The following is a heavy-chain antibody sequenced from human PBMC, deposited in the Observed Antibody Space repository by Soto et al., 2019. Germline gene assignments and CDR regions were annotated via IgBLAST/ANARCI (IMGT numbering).Heavy chain of an antibody. CDR3: ASRLAAAGIPLAFDI. CDR2: INHSGST. V-gene: IGHV4-34*01. J-gene: IGHJ3*02. Sequence: SETLSLTCAVYGGSFSGYYWSWIRQPPGKGLEWIGEINHSGSTNYNPSLKSRVTISVDTSKNQFSLKLSSVTAADTAVYYCASRLAAAGIPLAFDIWGQGTMVTVSS. D-gene: IGHD6-13*01. CDR1: GGSFSGYY.